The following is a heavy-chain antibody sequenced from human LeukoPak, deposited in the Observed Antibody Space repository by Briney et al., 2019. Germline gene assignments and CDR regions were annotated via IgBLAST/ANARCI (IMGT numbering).Heavy chain of an antibody. J-gene: IGHJ3*02. D-gene: IGHD2-15*01. V-gene: IGHV1-69*01. Sequence: SVKVSCKASGGTFSSYAISWVRQAPGQGLEWMGGIIPIFGTANYAQKFQGRVTITADESTGTAYMELSSLRSEDTAVYYCARGYCSGGSCYADAFDIWGQGTMVTVSS. CDR3: ARGYCSGGSCYADAFDI. CDR2: IIPIFGTA. CDR1: GGTFSSYA.